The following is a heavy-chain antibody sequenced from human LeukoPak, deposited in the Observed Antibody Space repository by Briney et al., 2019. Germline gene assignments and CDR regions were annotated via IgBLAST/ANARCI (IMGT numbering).Heavy chain of an antibody. V-gene: IGHV1-69*13. J-gene: IGHJ4*02. D-gene: IGHD5/OR15-5a*01. Sequence: SVKVSCKACGGTFRSYAIIWVRQAPAQAREGMGGIISIFCTANYAQKFQGRVTNNPDESTNTAYMELSSLSSEDTAVYYCARDIIVNDEYYFDYWGQGTLVTVSS. CDR2: IISIFCTA. CDR1: GGTFRSYA. CDR3: ARDIIVNDEYYFDY.